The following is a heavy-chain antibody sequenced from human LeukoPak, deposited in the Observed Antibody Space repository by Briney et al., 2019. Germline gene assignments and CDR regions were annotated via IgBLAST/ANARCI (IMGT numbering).Heavy chain of an antibody. CDR2: IYHSGST. D-gene: IGHD6-13*01. CDR3: ARDIGYSSSLNMDV. Sequence: SETLSLTCTVSGGSISSGGYYWNWIRQPPGKGLEWIGYIYHSGSTYYNPSLKSRVTISVDRSKNQFSLKLSSVTAADTAVYYCARDIGYSSSLNMDVWGKGTTVTVSS. CDR1: GGSISSGGYY. V-gene: IGHV4-30-2*01. J-gene: IGHJ6*03.